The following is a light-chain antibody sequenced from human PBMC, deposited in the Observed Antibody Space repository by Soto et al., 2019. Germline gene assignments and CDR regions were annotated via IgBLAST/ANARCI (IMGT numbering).Light chain of an antibody. Sequence: SYELTQPSAVSVSPGQTARITCSGDVLTKKYARWFQQKPGQAPVLVMYKDSERPSGIPERFSGSSSGTTVTLTISGAQVEDEADYYCYSAADNKAVFGGGTQLTVL. CDR3: YSAADNKAV. V-gene: IGLV3-27*01. CDR1: VLTKKY. J-gene: IGLJ7*01. CDR2: KDS.